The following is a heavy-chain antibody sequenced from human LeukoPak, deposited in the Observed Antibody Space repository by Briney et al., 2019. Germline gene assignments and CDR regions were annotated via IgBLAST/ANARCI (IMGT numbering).Heavy chain of an antibody. J-gene: IGHJ6*02. CDR1: GFTFSSYG. D-gene: IGHD2-2*01. CDR3: AKALDCSSTSCRRGLYYYYGMDV. Sequence: GGSLRLSCAASGFTFSSYGMHWVRQPPGKGLEWVAVISDDGSNKYYADSVKGRFTISRDNSKNTLYLQMNSLRAEDTAVYYCAKALDCSSTSCRRGLYYYYGMDVWGQGTTVTASS. V-gene: IGHV3-30*18. CDR2: ISDDGSNK.